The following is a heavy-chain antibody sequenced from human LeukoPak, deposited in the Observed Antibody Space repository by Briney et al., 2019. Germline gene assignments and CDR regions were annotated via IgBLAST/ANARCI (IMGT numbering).Heavy chain of an antibody. Sequence: PSETLSLTCAVSGGSIRSSSSICWTWVRQPPGKGLEWIGEIYHSGATNYNPSLKSRVTMLLDKSKNQFSLKLNSVTAADTAVYYCARNGGNSDYDYWGQGTLVTVSA. CDR1: GGSIRSSSSIC. J-gene: IGHJ4*02. CDR3: ARNGGNSDYDY. CDR2: IYHSGAT. D-gene: IGHD4-23*01. V-gene: IGHV4-4*02.